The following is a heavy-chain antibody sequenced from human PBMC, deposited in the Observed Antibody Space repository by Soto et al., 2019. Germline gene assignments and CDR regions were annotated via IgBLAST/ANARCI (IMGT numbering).Heavy chain of an antibody. CDR2: IIPIFGTA. Sequence: QVQLVQSGAEVKKPGSSVKVSCKASGGTFSSYAISWVRQAPGQGLEWMGGIIPIFGTANYAQKFQGRVTITEDESTSTAYKELSSLRSEDTAVYYCARDPVSGVLETRRAFDIWGQGPMVPVSS. CDR3: ARDPVSGVLETRRAFDI. D-gene: IGHD3-3*01. V-gene: IGHV1-69*01. CDR1: GGTFSSYA. J-gene: IGHJ3*02.